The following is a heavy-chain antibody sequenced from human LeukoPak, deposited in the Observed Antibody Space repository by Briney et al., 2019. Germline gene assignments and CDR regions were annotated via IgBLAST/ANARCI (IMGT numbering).Heavy chain of an antibody. CDR1: GYTFTGYA. J-gene: IGHJ4*02. CDR3: AKKVRGPSHPLDF. CDR2: INPEKRDT. Sequence: ASVKVSCKASGYTFTGYAIHWVRQAPGQGLEWMGWINPEKRDTGYAHKFQGRVTMTSDTSISTAYMELSSLRSDDTAVFYCAKKVRGPSHPLDFWGQGTLVTVSS. V-gene: IGHV1-2*02. D-gene: IGHD5-12*01.